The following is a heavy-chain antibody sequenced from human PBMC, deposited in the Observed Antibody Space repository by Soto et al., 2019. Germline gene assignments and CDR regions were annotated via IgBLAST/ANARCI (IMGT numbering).Heavy chain of an antibody. CDR2: MIPIFGTA. V-gene: IGHV1-69*13. J-gene: IGHJ6*02. CDR3: AGGSGIFYYGSCCFFFVTPPPDYYYGMDV. CDR1: GGTFSSYA. D-gene: IGHD3-22*01. Sequence: SVKVSCKASGGTFSSYAISWVREVPGQGLEWLGGMIPIFGTANYAQKFQGRVTITADESTSTAYMELSSLRSEDTAVYYCAGGSGIFYYGSCCFFFVTPPPDYYYGMDVWGQGTTVTVSS.